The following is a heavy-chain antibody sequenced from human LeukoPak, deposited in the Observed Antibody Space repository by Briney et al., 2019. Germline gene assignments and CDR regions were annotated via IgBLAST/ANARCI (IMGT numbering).Heavy chain of an antibody. CDR3: TGYYDSSGFYPFDY. Sequence: QTGGSLKLSCAASGFTFSGSAMHWVRQTSGKGLEWVGRIRSKANSYATAYAASVKGRFTISRDDSKNTAYLQMNSLKTEDTAVYYCTGYYDSSGFYPFDYWGQGTLVTVSS. CDR1: GFTFSGSA. CDR2: IRSKANSYAT. J-gene: IGHJ4*02. D-gene: IGHD3-22*01. V-gene: IGHV3-73*01.